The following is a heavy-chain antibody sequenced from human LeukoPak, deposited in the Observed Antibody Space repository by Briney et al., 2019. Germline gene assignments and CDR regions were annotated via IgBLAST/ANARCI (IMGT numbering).Heavy chain of an antibody. CDR2: IIPIFGTA. D-gene: IGHD6-13*01. CDR3: ARGSGIAEFDAFDI. CDR1: GGTFSSYA. V-gene: IGHV1-69*13. Sequence: SVKVSCKASGGTFSSYAISWVRQAPGQGLEWMGGIIPIFGTANYAQKFQGRVTITADESTSTAYMELSSLRSEDTAVYYCARGSGIAEFDAFDIWGQGTMVTVSS. J-gene: IGHJ3*02.